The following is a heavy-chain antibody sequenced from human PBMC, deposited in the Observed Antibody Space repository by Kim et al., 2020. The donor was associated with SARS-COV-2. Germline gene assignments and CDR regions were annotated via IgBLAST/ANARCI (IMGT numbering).Heavy chain of an antibody. V-gene: IGHV4-59*01. CDR2: IYYSGST. CDR3: ARVGQLGYRAFDY. Sequence: SETLSLTCTVSGGSISSYYWSWIRQPPGKGLEWIGYIYYSGSTNYNPSLKSRVTISVDTSKNQFSLKLSSVTAADTAVYYCARVGQLGYRAFDYWGQGTL. D-gene: IGHD1-1*01. J-gene: IGHJ4*02. CDR1: GGSISSYY.